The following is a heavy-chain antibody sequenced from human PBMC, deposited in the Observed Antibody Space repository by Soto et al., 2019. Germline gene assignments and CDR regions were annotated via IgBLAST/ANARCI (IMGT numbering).Heavy chain of an antibody. V-gene: IGHV1-8*01. J-gene: IGHJ4*02. CDR3: ARALRDCSSGSCHYSFDN. CDR1: GYTFANYD. D-gene: IGHD2-15*01. CDR2: MNPTTGNT. Sequence: QVQLAQSGAEVKKPGASVKVSCKASGYTFANYDINWVRQATGQGLEWMGWMNPTTGNTGYAQKFQGRVIMTRNTSIRTAYMELTSLRSEDTAVYYCARALRDCSSGSCHYSFDNWGQGTLVTVSS.